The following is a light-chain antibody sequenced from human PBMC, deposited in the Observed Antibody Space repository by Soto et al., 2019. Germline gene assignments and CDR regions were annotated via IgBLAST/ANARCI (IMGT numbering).Light chain of an antibody. J-gene: IGLJ3*02. V-gene: IGLV2-14*03. CDR2: NVG. CDR3: SSYTSSSTVV. Sequence: QSALTQPRSVSGSPGQSITISCTGTSSDVGGYNYVSWYQQHPGKAPKLMISNVGDRPSGVSNRFSGSKSGNTASLTISGLQTEDEADYYCSSYTSSSTVVFGGGTKLTVL. CDR1: SSDVGGYNY.